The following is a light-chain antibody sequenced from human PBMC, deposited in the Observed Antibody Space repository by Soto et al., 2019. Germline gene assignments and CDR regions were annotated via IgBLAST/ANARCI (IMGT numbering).Light chain of an antibody. CDR2: EVS. Sequence: QSALTQPASVSGSPGQSITISCTGTSSDVGGYNYVSWYQQHPGKAPKLMIYEVSNRPSGVSNRFSGSKSGNTASLTISGLQAEDESDYYCSSYTRGSTYVFGTGTKLTVL. CDR1: SSDVGGYNY. V-gene: IGLV2-14*01. J-gene: IGLJ1*01. CDR3: SSYTRGSTYV.